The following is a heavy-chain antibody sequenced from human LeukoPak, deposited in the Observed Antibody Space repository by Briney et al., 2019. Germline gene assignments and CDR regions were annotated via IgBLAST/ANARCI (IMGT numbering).Heavy chain of an antibody. J-gene: IGHJ4*02. V-gene: IGHV1-18*01. D-gene: IGHD6-13*01. CDR1: GYTFISYG. CDR2: ISAYNGNT. CDR3: ARDQIAAAGTPPFDY. Sequence: ASVKVSCKASGYTFISYGISWVRQAPGQGLEWMGWISAYNGNTNYAQKLQGRVTMTTDTSTSTAYMELRSLRSDDTAVYYCARDQIAAAGTPPFDYWGQGTLVTVSS.